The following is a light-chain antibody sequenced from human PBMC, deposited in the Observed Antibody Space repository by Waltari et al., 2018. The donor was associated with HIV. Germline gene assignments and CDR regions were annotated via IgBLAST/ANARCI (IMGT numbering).Light chain of an antibody. V-gene: IGKV2-24*01. CDR1: ESLEARDGKTS. CDR3: MQGSQLPYT. CDR2: QIS. J-gene: IGKJ2*01. Sequence: DTVLAQTPLSSPVALGQPASISCRSTESLEARDGKTSLSWLQQRPGQPPRLLLYQISNRVSGVPDRFSGSGAGTEFTLRISRVEADDVGIYYCMQGSQLPYTFGQGTKLEIK.